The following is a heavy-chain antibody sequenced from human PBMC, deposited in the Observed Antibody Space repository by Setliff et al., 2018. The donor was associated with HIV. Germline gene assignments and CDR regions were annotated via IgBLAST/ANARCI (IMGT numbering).Heavy chain of an antibody. CDR1: GGSFSNYY. CDR2: INQNGRT. V-gene: IGHV4-34*01. D-gene: IGHD3-3*01. Sequence: NPSETLSLTCAIYGGSFSNYYWSWIRHTPGRGLEWIAEINQNGRTNYNPALKSRVLVSLGTSKNQCSLHLVSVTAADTAVYFCAREKSITSAWYGGYYFDYWGQGTTVTVSS. J-gene: IGHJ4*02. CDR3: AREKSITSAWYGGYYFDY.